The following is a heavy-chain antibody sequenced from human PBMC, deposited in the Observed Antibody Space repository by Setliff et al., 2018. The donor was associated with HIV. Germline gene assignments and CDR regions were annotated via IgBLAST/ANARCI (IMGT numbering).Heavy chain of an antibody. CDR2: IEPSSGGT. V-gene: IGHV1-2*06. CDR3: ARQDHSSVNTGSLYAFDV. CDR1: GYTFTAYY. Sequence: ASVKVSCKASGYTFTAYYIHWVRQAPGHELQLMGRIEPSSGGTNYIQKFQGRVTITRDRSIYTVYMELTGLTSDDTAVYYCARQDHSSVNTGSLYAFDVWGQGTMVTVSS. J-gene: IGHJ3*01. D-gene: IGHD2-8*02.